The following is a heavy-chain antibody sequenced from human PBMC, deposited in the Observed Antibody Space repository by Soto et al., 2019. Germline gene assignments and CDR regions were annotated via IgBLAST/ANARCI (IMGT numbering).Heavy chain of an antibody. CDR3: GRAHRDLQQLVYYYYSMDV. D-gene: IGHD6-13*01. CDR1: GGSISSYY. J-gene: IGHJ6*02. V-gene: IGHV4-59*08. Sequence: SETLSLTCTVSGGSISSYYWSWIRQPPGKGLEWIGYIYYSGSTNYNPSLKSRVTISVDTSKNQFSLKLSSVTAADTAVYYCGRAHRDLQQLVYYYYSMDVWGQGTTVTVSS. CDR2: IYYSGST.